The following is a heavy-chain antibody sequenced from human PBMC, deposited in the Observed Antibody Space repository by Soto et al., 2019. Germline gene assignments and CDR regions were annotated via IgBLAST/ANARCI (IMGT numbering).Heavy chain of an antibody. CDR2: INHSGST. Sequence: SETLSLTCAVYGGSFSGYYWSWIRQPPGKGLEWIGEINHSGSTNYNPSLKSRVTISVDTSKNQFSLKLSSVTAADTAVYYCARAGAPVGEYFCHYWFDPWGQGTLVTVSP. V-gene: IGHV4-34*01. CDR3: ARAGAPVGEYFCHYWFDP. CDR1: GGSFSGYY. J-gene: IGHJ5*02. D-gene: IGHD4-17*01.